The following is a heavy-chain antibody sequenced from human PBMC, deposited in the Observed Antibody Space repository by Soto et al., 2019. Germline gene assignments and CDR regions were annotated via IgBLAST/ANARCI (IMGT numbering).Heavy chain of an antibody. V-gene: IGHV4-34*01. CDR1: GGSFSGYY. CDR3: ARSSSSWYYFDY. J-gene: IGHJ4*02. CDR2: INHSGST. Sequence: QVQLQQWGAGLLKPSETLSLTCAVYGGSFSGYYWSWIRQPPGKGLEWIGEINHSGSTNYNPSLKSRVTISVDTSKIQFSRKLSSVTAADTAVYYCARSSSSWYYFDYWGQGTLVTVSS. D-gene: IGHD6-13*01.